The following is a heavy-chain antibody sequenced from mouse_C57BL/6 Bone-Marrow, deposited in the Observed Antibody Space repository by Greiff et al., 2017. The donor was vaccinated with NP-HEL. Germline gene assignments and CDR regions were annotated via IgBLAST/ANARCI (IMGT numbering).Heavy chain of an antibody. D-gene: IGHD1-1*01. V-gene: IGHV1-19*01. J-gene: IGHJ2*01. Sequence: EVKLVESGPVLVKPGASVKMSCKASGYTFTDYYMNWVKQSHGKSLEWIGVINPYNGGTSYNQKFKGKATLTVDQTSSTAYMELNSLTSDDTAVYYCAAHYYGSSYGEYWGQGTTLTVSS. CDR3: AAHYYGSSYGEY. CDR2: INPYNGGT. CDR1: GYTFTDYY.